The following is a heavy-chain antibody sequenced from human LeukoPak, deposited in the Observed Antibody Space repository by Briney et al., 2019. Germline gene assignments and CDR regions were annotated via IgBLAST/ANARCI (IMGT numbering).Heavy chain of an antibody. J-gene: IGHJ4*02. V-gene: IGHV1-46*01. CDR1: GYIFTTYF. Sequence: ASVKVSCKASGYIFTTYFMHWLRQAPGQGPEWMGIINPRGGSTDYAQKFQDRITMTSDTSTSTVYMELKSLTSEDTAVYFCARVGTTGATADNWGQGPLVTVSS. CDR3: ARVGTTGATADN. CDR2: INPRGGST. D-gene: IGHD4-11*01.